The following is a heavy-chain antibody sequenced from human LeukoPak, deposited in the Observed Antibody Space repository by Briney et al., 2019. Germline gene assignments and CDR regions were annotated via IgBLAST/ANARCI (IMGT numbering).Heavy chain of an antibody. J-gene: IGHJ4*02. CDR2: IYNTVDT. CDR1: GDSIISYY. D-gene: IGHD3-10*01. CDR3: ARSGTYAAPGDY. Sequence: SETLSLACTVSGDSIISYYWSWIRQSPGKRLEWIGYIYNTVDTTYNPSLESRITISLDMSNKRFSLRLSSVTAADTAVYYCARSGTYAAPGDYWGQGALVTVSS. V-gene: IGHV4-59*01.